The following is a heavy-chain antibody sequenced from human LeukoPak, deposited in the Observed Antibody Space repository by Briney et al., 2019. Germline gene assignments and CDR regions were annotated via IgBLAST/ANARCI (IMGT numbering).Heavy chain of an antibody. CDR3: ARGWFRYYDILTGPPVFEY. CDR1: GRSFSGYY. D-gene: IGHD3-9*01. J-gene: IGHJ4*02. Sequence: PSETLSLTCAVYGRSFSGYYWSWIRQPPGKGLEWIGEINHSGSTNYNPSLKSRVTISVDTSKNQFSLKLSSVTAADTAVYYCARGWFRYYDILTGPPVFEYWGQGTLVTVSS. CDR2: INHSGST. V-gene: IGHV4-34*01.